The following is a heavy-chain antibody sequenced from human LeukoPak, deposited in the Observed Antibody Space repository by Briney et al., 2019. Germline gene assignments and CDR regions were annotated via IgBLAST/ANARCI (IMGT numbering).Heavy chain of an antibody. D-gene: IGHD3-3*02. CDR2: IKQDGSEK. J-gene: IGHJ4*02. CDR3: ARVHSIFGVDMYCFDY. CDR1: GFTFSSYW. Sequence: GGSLRLSCAASGFTFSSYWMSWVRQAPGKGLEWVANIKQDGSEKYYVDSVKGRFTISRDNAKNSLYLQMNSLRAEDTAVYYCARVHSIFGVDMYCFDYWGQGTLVTVSS. V-gene: IGHV3-7*01.